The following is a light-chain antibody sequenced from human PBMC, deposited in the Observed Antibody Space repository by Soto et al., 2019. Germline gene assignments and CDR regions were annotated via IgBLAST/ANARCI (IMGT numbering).Light chain of an antibody. CDR3: QLYCRSPRYT. J-gene: IGKJ2*01. CDR1: QTVNTNY. Sequence: EIVLMQSPGTLSLSTGERVTLSCRASQTVNTNYLAWYQQKQGQAPRLLIYSVSRRATGIPDRFSGSGSGTDFPVTISSLEPVDFAVYYRQLYCRSPRYTFGQGTKLEIK. CDR2: SVS. V-gene: IGKV3-20*01.